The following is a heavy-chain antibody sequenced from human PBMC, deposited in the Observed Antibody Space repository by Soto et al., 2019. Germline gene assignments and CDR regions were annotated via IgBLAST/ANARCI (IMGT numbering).Heavy chain of an antibody. D-gene: IGHD3-22*01. V-gene: IGHV3-33*01. Sequence: QVQLVESGGGVVQPGRSLRLSCAASGFTFSSYGMHWVRQAPGKGLEWVAVIWYDGSNKYYADSVKGRFTISRDNSKNTLYLQMNSLRAEDTAVYYCARAPYYDSSGYYFYYYYYGMDVWGQGTTVTVSS. J-gene: IGHJ6*02. CDR3: ARAPYYDSSGYYFYYYYYGMDV. CDR2: IWYDGSNK. CDR1: GFTFSSYG.